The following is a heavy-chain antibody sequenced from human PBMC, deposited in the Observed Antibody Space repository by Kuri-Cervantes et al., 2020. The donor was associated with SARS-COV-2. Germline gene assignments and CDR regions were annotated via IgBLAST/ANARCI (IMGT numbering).Heavy chain of an antibody. CDR2: ISAYNGNT. V-gene: IGHV1-69*10. CDR1: GGTFSSYA. Sequence: SVKVSCKASGGTFSSYAISWVRQAPGQGLEWMGWISAYNGNTNYAQKFQGRVTITADKSTSTAYMELSSLRSEDTAVYYCATPRTGYSSSWGAFDIWGQGTMVTVSS. CDR3: ATPRTGYSSSWGAFDI. J-gene: IGHJ3*02. D-gene: IGHD6-13*01.